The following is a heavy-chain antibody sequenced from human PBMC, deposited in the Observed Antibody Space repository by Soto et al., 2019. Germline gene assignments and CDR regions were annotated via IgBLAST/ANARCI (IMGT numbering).Heavy chain of an antibody. CDR1: GFTFSSYA. D-gene: IGHD3-3*01. J-gene: IGHJ3*02. CDR3: AKDRLRFLEWLLERVDAFDT. V-gene: IGHV3-23*01. Sequence: GGSLRLSCAASGFTFSSYAMSWVRQAPGKGLEWVSAISGSGGSTYYADSVKGRFTISRDNSKNTLYLQMNSLRAEDTAVYYCAKDRLRFLEWLLERVDAFDTWGQGTMVTVS. CDR2: ISGSGGST.